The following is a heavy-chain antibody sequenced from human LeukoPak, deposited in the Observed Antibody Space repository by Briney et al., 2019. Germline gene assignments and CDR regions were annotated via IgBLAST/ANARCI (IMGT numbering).Heavy chain of an antibody. CDR3: ARSYGSGSYYPNV. Sequence: GASVKVSCKASGYTFTGYYMHWVRQAPGQGLEWMGWINPNSGGTDYAQKFQGRVTMTRDTSISTAYMELSRLRSDDTAVYYCARSYGSGSYYPNVWGQGTTVTVSS. CDR2: INPNSGGT. J-gene: IGHJ6*02. V-gene: IGHV1-2*02. D-gene: IGHD3-10*01. CDR1: GYTFTGYY.